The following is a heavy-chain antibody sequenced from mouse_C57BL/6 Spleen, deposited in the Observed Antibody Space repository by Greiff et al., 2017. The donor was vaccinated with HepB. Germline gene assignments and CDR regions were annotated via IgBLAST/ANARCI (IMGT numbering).Heavy chain of an antibody. CDR3: ASGGELYYFDY. CDR2: IDPSDSYT. V-gene: IGHV1-69*01. J-gene: IGHJ2*01. Sequence: VQLQQPGAELVMPGASVKLSCKASGYTFTSYWMHWVKQRPGQGLEWIGEIDPSDSYTNYNQKFKGKSTLTVDKSSSTAYMQLSSLTSEDSAVYYCASGGELYYFDYWGQGTTLTVSS. CDR1: GYTFTSYW.